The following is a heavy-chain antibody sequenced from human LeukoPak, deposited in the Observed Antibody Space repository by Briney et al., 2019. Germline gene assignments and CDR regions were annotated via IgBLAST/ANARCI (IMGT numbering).Heavy chain of an antibody. V-gene: IGHV4-4*07. Sequence: PSETLSLTCTVSGGSISSYYWSWIRQPAGTGLEWIGRIYTSRSTNYNPSLKSRVTMSVDTSKNQFSLKLSPVTAADTAVYYCARENSYGFYFDYWGQGTLVTVSS. CDR2: IYTSRST. CDR1: GGSISSYY. J-gene: IGHJ4*02. D-gene: IGHD5-18*01. CDR3: ARENSYGFYFDY.